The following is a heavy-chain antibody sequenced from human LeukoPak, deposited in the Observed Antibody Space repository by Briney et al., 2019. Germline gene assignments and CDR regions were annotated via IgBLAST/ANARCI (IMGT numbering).Heavy chain of an antibody. V-gene: IGHV1-18*04. J-gene: IGHJ4*02. Sequence: GASVKVSCKASGYTFTAYYMHWVRQAPGQGLEWMGWISTYSGNTNYAQGLQGRVSLTTDTSTGTIYLELRSLRSDDTAVYYCARGMGSTTFADFDYWGQGTLVIVSS. CDR1: GYTFTAYY. CDR3: ARGMGSTTFADFDY. CDR2: ISTYSGNT. D-gene: IGHD2-2*01.